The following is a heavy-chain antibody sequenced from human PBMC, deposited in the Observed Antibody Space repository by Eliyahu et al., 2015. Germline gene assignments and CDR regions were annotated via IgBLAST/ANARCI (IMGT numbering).Heavy chain of an antibody. D-gene: IGHD2-15*01. Sequence: QITLKESGPTLVKPTQTLALTCTFSGFSLTTPGVGVVWIRQPPGEALEWLAAIYWDDDKRYNPSLQTRLTIAKDTSRNQVVLTMTYMDPVDTATFYCAHTRYPSGAYCSGVGCHHFDHWGQGALVTVSP. V-gene: IGHV2-5*02. CDR2: IYWDDDK. CDR1: GFSLTTPGVG. J-gene: IGHJ4*02. CDR3: AHTRYPSGAYCSGVGCHHFDH.